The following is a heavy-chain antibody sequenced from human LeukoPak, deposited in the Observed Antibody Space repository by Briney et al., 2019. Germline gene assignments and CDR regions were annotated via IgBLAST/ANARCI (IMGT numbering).Heavy chain of an antibody. Sequence: GGSLRLSWVAPGFTVSSTYMSWVRQAPGKGLEGASVIYSGGSTSYADSVKGRFTITRDNSKNTLYLQMNSLRAEDTAVYYCASGSGSYRTPYYYMDVWGTGTTVTVSS. CDR2: IYSGGST. CDR1: GFTVSSTY. J-gene: IGHJ6*03. D-gene: IGHD3-10*01. CDR3: ASGSGSYRTPYYYMDV. V-gene: IGHV3-53*01.